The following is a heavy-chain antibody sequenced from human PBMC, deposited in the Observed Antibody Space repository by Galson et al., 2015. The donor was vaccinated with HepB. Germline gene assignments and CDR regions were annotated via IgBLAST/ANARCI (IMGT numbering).Heavy chain of an antibody. CDR2: ISSSSSTI. D-gene: IGHD2-21*02. Sequence: SLRLSCAASGFTFSSYSMNWVRQAPGKGLEWVSYISSSSSTIYYADSVKGRFTISRDNAKNSLYLQMNSLRAEDTAVYYCARNTYCGGDCYSDAFDIWGQGTMVTVSS. CDR3: ARNTYCGGDCYSDAFDI. V-gene: IGHV3-48*01. CDR1: GFTFSSYS. J-gene: IGHJ3*02.